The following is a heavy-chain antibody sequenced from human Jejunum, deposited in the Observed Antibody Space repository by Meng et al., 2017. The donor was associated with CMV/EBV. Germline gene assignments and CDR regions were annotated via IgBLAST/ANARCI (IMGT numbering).Heavy chain of an antibody. D-gene: IGHD1-26*01. CDR3: ARGPGASTREGFDY. J-gene: IGHJ4*02. CDR2: FYSSDTY. V-gene: IGHV4-4*07. Sequence: QVQLQESGPGLVKPSETLSLTCTVSGGSINNYYGSWIRQSAGKGLEWIGRFYSSDTYNYHPSLNSRVTMSLDTSKNQFSLNLRSVTAADTAIYYCARGPGASTREGFDYWGLGTLVTVSS. CDR1: GGSINNYY.